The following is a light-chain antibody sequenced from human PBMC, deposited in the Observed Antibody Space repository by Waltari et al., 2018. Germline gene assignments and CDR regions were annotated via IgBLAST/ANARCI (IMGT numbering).Light chain of an antibody. CDR3: GTWDSSLSGAV. CDR2: EST. CDR1: SSNIGNNY. Sequence: QSVLTQPPSVSAAPGQRVTISCSGGSSNIGNNYVSLYRQFPGTAPKLLIYESTGRPSGSPGRFAGSKSGTSATLDITGLQAGDEADYYCGTWDSSLSGAVFGGGTHLTVL. J-gene: IGLJ7*01. V-gene: IGLV1-51*02.